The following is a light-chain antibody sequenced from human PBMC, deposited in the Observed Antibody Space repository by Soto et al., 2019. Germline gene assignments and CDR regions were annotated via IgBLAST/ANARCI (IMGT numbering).Light chain of an antibody. CDR3: QQTYSIPVT. CDR1: QSISSY. V-gene: IGKV1-39*01. J-gene: IGKJ2*01. CDR2: AGS. Sequence: DIQMTQSPSSLSASVGDRVTITCRASQSISSYLNWYQQKPGKAPKLLIYAGSSLQSGVPSRFSGRGSVADFTLTISSLQPEDFATYYCQQTYSIPVTFGQGTKLEIK.